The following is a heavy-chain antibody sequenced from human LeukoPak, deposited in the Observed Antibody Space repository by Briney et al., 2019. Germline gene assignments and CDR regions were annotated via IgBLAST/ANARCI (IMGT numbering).Heavy chain of an antibody. CDR1: GGSISSYY. V-gene: IGHV4-59*01. CDR3: ARGGSSSWYRGTLAFDY. J-gene: IGHJ4*02. Sequence: PSETLSLTCTVSGGSISSYYWSWIRQPPGKGLEWIGYIYYSGSTNYNPSLKSRVTISVDTSKNQFSLKLSSVTAADTAVYYCARGGSSSWYRGTLAFDYWGQGTLVTVSS. CDR2: IYYSGST. D-gene: IGHD6-13*01.